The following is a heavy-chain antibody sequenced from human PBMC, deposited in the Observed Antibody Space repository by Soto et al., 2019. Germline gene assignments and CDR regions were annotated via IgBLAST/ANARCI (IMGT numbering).Heavy chain of an antibody. J-gene: IGHJ6*02. V-gene: IGHV1-69*13. CDR2: IIPIFGTA. D-gene: IGHD3-10*01. Sequence: ASVKVSCKASGGTFSSYAISWVRQAPGQGLEWMGGIIPIFGTANYAQKFQGRVTITADESTSTAYMELSSLRSEDTAVYYCARGPMVRGVLAYYYYGMDVWGQGTTVTVSS. CDR1: GGTFSSYA. CDR3: ARGPMVRGVLAYYYYGMDV.